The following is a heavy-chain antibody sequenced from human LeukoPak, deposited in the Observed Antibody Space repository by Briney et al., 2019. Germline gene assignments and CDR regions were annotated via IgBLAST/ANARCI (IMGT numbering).Heavy chain of an antibody. CDR2: INHSGST. J-gene: IGHJ4*02. CDR1: GGSFSGYY. CDR3: ARRTWSFGEFDY. D-gene: IGHD3-10*01. Sequence: SETLSLTCAVYGGSFSGYYWSWIRQPPGKGLEWIGEINHSGSTNYNPSLKSRVTISVDTSKNQFSLKLSSVTAADTAVYYCARRTWSFGEFDYWGQGTLVTVSS. V-gene: IGHV4-34*01.